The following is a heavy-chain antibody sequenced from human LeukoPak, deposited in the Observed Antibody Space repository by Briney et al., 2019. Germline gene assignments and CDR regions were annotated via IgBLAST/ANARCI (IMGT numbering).Heavy chain of an antibody. CDR1: GFTVSSNA. CDR3: ARRAGAYSPPYDY. Sequence: GGSLRLSCTVSGFTVSSNAISWVRQAAGEGLGWGSFIYRDDTHYSGSLRGRFTISRDNSKNTLYLQMNSLRAEDTAVYYCARRAGAYSPPYDYWGPGTLVTVS. J-gene: IGHJ4*02. CDR2: IYRDDT. V-gene: IGHV3-53*01. D-gene: IGHD4/OR15-4a*01.